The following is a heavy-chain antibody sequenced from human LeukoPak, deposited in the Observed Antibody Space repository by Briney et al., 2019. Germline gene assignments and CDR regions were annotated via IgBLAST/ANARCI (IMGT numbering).Heavy chain of an antibody. D-gene: IGHD3-10*01. CDR3: ARASSGTYYLTIDF. CDR1: GFTVGDYG. Sequence: AGGSVRLSCAAYGFTVGDYGMGWARHAPGKGLEWVSGISWDGGSIVYGDSVEGRFTISRDNANNSLYLQMNSLRVEDTALYYCARASSGTYYLTIDFWGQGTLVTVSS. V-gene: IGHV3-20*04. CDR2: ISWDGGSI. J-gene: IGHJ4*02.